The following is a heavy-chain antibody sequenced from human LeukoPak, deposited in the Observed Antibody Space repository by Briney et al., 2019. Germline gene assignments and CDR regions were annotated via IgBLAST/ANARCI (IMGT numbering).Heavy chain of an antibody. CDR2: IYYSGST. CDR3: ALRFLELYYGMDV. J-gene: IGHJ6*02. Sequence: SETLSLTCTVSGGSISSYYWSWIRQPPGKGLEWIGYIYYSGSTNYNPSLKSRVTISVDTSKNQFSLKLSSVTAADTAVYYCALRFLELYYGMDVWGQGTTVTVSS. CDR1: GGSISSYY. V-gene: IGHV4-59*01. D-gene: IGHD3-3*01.